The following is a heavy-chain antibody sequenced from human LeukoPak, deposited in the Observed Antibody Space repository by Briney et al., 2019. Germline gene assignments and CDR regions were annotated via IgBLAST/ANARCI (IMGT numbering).Heavy chain of an antibody. D-gene: IGHD1-14*01. J-gene: IGHJ4*02. Sequence: GGSLRLSCAASGLSFSSYGMHWVRQAPGKGLEWVAFIQYDGSNKFYADSVKGRFTISRNNSKNTLYLQMNSLRAEDTAVYYCAKATGYLLWGQGTLVTVSS. CDR3: AKATGYLL. CDR1: GLSFSSYG. V-gene: IGHV3-30*02. CDR2: IQYDGSNK.